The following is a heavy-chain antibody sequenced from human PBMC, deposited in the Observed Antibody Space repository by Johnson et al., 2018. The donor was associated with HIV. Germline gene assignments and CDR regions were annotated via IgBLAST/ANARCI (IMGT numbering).Heavy chain of an antibody. CDR1: GFTFSSYA. J-gene: IGHJ3*01. Sequence: MLLVESGGGLVQPGGSLRLSCAASGFTFSSYAMSWVRQTPGKGLEWVSAISGSGGSTYYADSVKGRFTISRGNSKNTLYLQMNSLRAEDTAVYYCAKDLSADYGSFGRAFDFWGQGTMVTVSS. CDR3: AKDLSADYGSFGRAFDF. V-gene: IGHV3-23*04. D-gene: IGHD4-17*01. CDR2: ISGSGGST.